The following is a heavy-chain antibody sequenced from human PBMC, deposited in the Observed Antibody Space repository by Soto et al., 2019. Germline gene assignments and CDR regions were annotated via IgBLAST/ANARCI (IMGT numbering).Heavy chain of an antibody. Sequence: GASMKGSCKASGYTFTRYYMHWVRQAPGQGLEWMGWINPNSGGKNYAQKFQGRVTMTRDTSISTAYMELSRLRSDDTAVYFCARDNWNYVYFDYWGQGTPVTVSS. CDR3: ARDNWNYVYFDY. J-gene: IGHJ4*02. CDR2: INPNSGGK. V-gene: IGHV1-2*02. D-gene: IGHD1-7*01. CDR1: GYTFTRYY.